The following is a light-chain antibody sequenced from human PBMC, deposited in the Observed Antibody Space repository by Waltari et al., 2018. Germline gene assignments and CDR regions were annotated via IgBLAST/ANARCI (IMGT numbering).Light chain of an antibody. CDR2: SAS. J-gene: IGKJ2*01. V-gene: IGKV3-15*01. Sequence: EIVMTQSPATLSVSPGERVTLSCRASHSVSTKLAWYQQRPGQAPRPLIYSASIRATDIPARFSGSGSGTEFTLTISSLQSEDFAVYYCQQYDNWHDYTFGQGTKLEIK. CDR1: HSVSTK. CDR3: QQYDNWHDYT.